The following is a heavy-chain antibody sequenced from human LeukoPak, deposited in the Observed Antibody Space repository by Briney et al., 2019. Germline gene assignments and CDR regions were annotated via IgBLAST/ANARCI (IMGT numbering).Heavy chain of an antibody. CDR2: ISTTGGSA. CDR3: ANRLRYDLDY. D-gene: IGHD3-3*01. V-gene: IGHV3-23*01. CDR1: GFTFSSNA. J-gene: IGHJ4*02. Sequence: GGSLRLSCAAAGFTFSSNAMSWVSQAPGKGLEWVSSISTTGGSAYYADSVKGRFTISRDNSKNTLYLQMNSLRAEDTALYYCANRLRYDLDYGGQGTLVTVSS.